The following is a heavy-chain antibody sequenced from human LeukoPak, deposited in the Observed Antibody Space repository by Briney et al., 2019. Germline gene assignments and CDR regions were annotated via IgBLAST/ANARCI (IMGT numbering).Heavy chain of an antibody. D-gene: IGHD5-18*01. J-gene: IGHJ4*02. CDR2: IYYSGST. Sequence: SETLSLTCTVSGGSISSYYWSWIRQPPGKGLEWIGYIYYSGSTYYNPSLKSRVTISVDTSKNQFSLKLSSVTAADTAVYYCARDPGGYSYGYFDYWGQGTLVTVSS. CDR1: GGSISSYY. CDR3: ARDPGGYSYGYFDY. V-gene: IGHV4-59*12.